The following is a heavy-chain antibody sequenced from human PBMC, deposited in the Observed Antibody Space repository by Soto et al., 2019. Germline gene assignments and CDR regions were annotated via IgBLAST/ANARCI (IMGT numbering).Heavy chain of an antibody. Sequence: QVQLVQSGAEVKKPGSSLKVSCKASGGIFSDFSFSWVRQAHGQGLEWMGGIMPIFGGPDYAQRFRGRVTITADEVTRTAFMELRGLTSEDTATYYCASSLRMPGIGNYYYGMDVWGQGTTVTVSS. CDR2: IMPIFGGP. CDR1: GGIFSDFS. CDR3: ASSLRMPGIGNYYYGMDV. J-gene: IGHJ6*02. V-gene: IGHV1-69*12. D-gene: IGHD6-13*01.